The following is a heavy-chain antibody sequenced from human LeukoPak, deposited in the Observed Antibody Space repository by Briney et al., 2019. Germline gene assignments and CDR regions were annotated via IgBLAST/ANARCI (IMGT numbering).Heavy chain of an antibody. V-gene: IGHV3-48*01. CDR2: ISSSSSTI. CDR1: GFTFSSYS. Sequence: PGGSLRLSCAASGFTFSSYSMNWVRQAPGKGLEWVSYISSSSSTIYYADSVKGRFTISRDNAKNSLYLQMNSLRAEDTAVYYCARGGGSYSGDYWGQGTLVTVSS. D-gene: IGHD1-26*01. CDR3: ARGGGSYSGDY. J-gene: IGHJ4*02.